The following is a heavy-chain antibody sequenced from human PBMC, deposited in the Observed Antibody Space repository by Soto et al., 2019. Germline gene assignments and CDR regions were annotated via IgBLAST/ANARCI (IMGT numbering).Heavy chain of an antibody. CDR1: GGTFSSYA. CDR2: IIPIFGTA. D-gene: IGHD5-12*01. CDR3: ARVTGDTVAAIYYYSAMDV. Sequence: SVKVSCKASGGTFSSYAISWVRQAPGQGLEWMGGIIPIFGTANYAQKFQGRVTITADESTSTAYMELSSLRSEDTAVYYCARVTGDTVAAIYYYSAMDVWGQVTTVTVP. J-gene: IGHJ6*02. V-gene: IGHV1-69*13.